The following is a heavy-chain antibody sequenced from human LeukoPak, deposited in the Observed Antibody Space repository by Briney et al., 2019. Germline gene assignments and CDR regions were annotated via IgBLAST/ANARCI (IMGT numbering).Heavy chain of an antibody. V-gene: IGHV4-34*01. J-gene: IGHJ4*02. CDR3: ARGKRYDSSGYYYLGGYYFDY. CDR1: GGSFSGYY. CDR2: INHSGST. D-gene: IGHD3-22*01. Sequence: SETLSLTCAVYGGSFSGYYWSWIRQPPGKGLEWIGEINHSGSTNYNPSLKSRVTISVDTSKNQFSLKLSSVTAADTAVYYCARGKRYDSSGYYYLGGYYFDYWGQGTLVTVSS.